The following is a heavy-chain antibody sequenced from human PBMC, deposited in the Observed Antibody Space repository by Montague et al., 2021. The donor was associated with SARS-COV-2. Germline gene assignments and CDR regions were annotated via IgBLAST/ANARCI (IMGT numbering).Heavy chain of an antibody. Sequence: SETLSLTCTVSGGSIIRFYWSWFRQPPGKGLLWIGYISDSGRTNYNPSLTSRATMSVDTSKNQFSLKVNSVTAADTAVYYCARHYSATLPAVYWGQGTLVTVSS. D-gene: IGHD2-15*01. CDR2: ISDSGRT. CDR3: ARHYSATLPAVY. V-gene: IGHV4-59*08. CDR1: GGSIIRFY. J-gene: IGHJ4*02.